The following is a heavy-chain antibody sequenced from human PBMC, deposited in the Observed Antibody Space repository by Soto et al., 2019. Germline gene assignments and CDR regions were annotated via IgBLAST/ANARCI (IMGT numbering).Heavy chain of an antibody. CDR2: IYYSGST. CDR1: GGSTSSGDYY. J-gene: IGHJ6*02. V-gene: IGHV4-30-4*01. D-gene: IGHD6-13*01. Sequence: PSETMSLTCTVSGGSTSSGDYYWSWIRQPPGKGLEWIGYIYYSGSTYYNPSLKSRVTISVDTSKNQFSLKLSSVTAADTAVYYCARIIAAAGTDWNYYYGMDVWGQGTTVTVSS. CDR3: ARIIAAAGTDWNYYYGMDV.